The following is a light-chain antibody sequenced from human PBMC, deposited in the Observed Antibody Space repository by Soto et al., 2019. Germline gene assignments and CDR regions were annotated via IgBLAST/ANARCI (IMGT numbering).Light chain of an antibody. J-gene: IGKJ1*01. CDR2: GAS. V-gene: IGKV3-20*01. Sequence: IVLTQSPATLSLSPGERATLSCRASQSVGTDYLLWYQQRPGQAPRLLIYGASTRANGIPDRFSGSGSGTDFTLTISRLEPEDSAVYYCQQYSASPWTFGQGTKVEIK. CDR1: QSVGTDY. CDR3: QQYSASPWT.